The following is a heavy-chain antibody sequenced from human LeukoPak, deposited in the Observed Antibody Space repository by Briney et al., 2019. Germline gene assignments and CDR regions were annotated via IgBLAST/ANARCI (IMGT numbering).Heavy chain of an antibody. D-gene: IGHD3-10*02. CDR1: GFTFSSYS. V-gene: IGHV3-21*01. CDR2: ISTSSSYI. CDR3: AELGITMIGGV. Sequence: PGGSLRLSCAASGFTFSSYSMNLVRQAPGKGLEWVSSISTSSSYIYYADSVKGRFTISRDNARNSLYLQMNSLRAEDTAVYYCAELGITMIGGVWGKGTTVTISS. J-gene: IGHJ6*04.